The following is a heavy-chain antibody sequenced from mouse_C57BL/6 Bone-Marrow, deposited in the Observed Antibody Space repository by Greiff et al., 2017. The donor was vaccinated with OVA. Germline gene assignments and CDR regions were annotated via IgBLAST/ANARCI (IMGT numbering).Heavy chain of an antibody. CDR1: GFTFSSYG. J-gene: IGHJ4*01. Sequence: EVNLVESGGDLVKPGGSLKLSCAASGFTFSSYGMSWVRQTPDKRLEWVATISSGGSYTYYPDSVKGRFPISRATAKNTLYLQMSSLKSEETAMYYCARQPDYYGSSRYAMDYWGQGTSVTVSS. D-gene: IGHD1-1*01. V-gene: IGHV5-6*01. CDR3: ARQPDYYGSSRYAMDY. CDR2: ISSGGSYT.